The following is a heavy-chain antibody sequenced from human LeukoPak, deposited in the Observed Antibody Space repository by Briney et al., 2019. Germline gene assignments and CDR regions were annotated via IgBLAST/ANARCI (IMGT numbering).Heavy chain of an antibody. V-gene: IGHV3-23*01. J-gene: IGHJ6*03. CDR1: GFTFSSYA. D-gene: IGHD3-10*01. CDR3: ARKGTMVRGVITYYYYYYMDV. Sequence: GGSLRLSCAASGFTFSSYAMSWVRQAPGKGLEWVSVISGSGDSTYYADSVKGRFTISRDNSKNTLYLQMNSLRAEDTAVYYCARKGTMVRGVITYYYYYYMDVWGKGTTVTVSS. CDR2: ISGSGDST.